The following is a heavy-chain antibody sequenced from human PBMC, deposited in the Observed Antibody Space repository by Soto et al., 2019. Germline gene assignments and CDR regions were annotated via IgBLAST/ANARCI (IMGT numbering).Heavy chain of an antibody. CDR3: ARMETFGSLNWFDP. D-gene: IGHD3-16*01. V-gene: IGHV1-8*01. CDR1: GYSFTNND. J-gene: IGHJ5*02. Sequence: ASVKVSFKASGYSFTNNDVSWVRQATGQGLEWMGWMNPGSGETGYAQKFQGRATMTRDIAIATAYRELSSLRSDDTAIYYCARMETFGSLNWFDPWGQGTLVTVSS. CDR2: MNPGSGET.